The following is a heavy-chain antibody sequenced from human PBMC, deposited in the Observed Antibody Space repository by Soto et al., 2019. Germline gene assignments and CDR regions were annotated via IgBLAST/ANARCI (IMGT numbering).Heavy chain of an antibody. CDR1: GYTFTSYY. CDR2: INPSGGST. Sequence: ASVKVSCKASGYTFTSYYMHWVRQAPGQGLEWMGIINPSGGSTSYAQKFQGRVTMTRDTSTSTVYMELSSLRSEDTAVYYCARDDLPNYDFWSGYSLRAFDIWGQGTMVIVS. J-gene: IGHJ3*02. CDR3: ARDDLPNYDFWSGYSLRAFDI. V-gene: IGHV1-46*01. D-gene: IGHD3-3*01.